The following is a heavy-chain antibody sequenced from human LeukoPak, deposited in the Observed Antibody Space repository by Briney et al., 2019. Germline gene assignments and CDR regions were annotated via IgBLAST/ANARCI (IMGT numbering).Heavy chain of an antibody. D-gene: IGHD2-15*01. CDR2: FDPEDGET. CDR1: GYTLTELS. J-gene: IGHJ4*02. V-gene: IGHV1-24*01. CDR3: ATLKVFQESHIVVVVAATQGFDY. Sequence: GASVKVSCKVSGYTLTELSMHWVRQAPGKGLEWMGGFDPEDGETIYAQKFRGRVTMTEDTSTDTAYMELSSLRSEDTAVYYCATLKVFQESHIVVVVAATQGFDYWGQGTLVTVSS.